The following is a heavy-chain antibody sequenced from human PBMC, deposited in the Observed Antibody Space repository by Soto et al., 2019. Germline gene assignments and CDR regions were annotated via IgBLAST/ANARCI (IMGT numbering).Heavy chain of an antibody. J-gene: IGHJ6*02. V-gene: IGHV3-72*01. Sequence: EVQLVESGGGLVQPGGSLRLACTASGFILSDHYMDWVRQAPRKGLEWIGRSRDKVNSYTTQYAASVKGRFTISRDESKDSLYLQIDNLKTEDTAVYFCTRGGSSSPYYDPMDVWGQGTTVIISS. CDR1: GFILSDHY. CDR3: TRGGSSSPYYDPMDV. D-gene: IGHD6-6*01. CDR2: SRDKVNSYTT.